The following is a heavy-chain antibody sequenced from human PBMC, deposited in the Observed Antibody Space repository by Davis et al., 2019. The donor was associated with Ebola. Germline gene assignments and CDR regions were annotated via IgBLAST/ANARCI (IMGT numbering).Heavy chain of an antibody. CDR2: INAGNGKT. CDR3: ARGGRIYYYGMDV. D-gene: IGHD1-26*01. Sequence: ASVKVSCKASGYTFTRYAMHWVRQAPGQRLEWMGWINAGNGKTKYSQKFQGRVTITRDTSASTAYMELSSLRSEDTAVYYCARGGRIYYYGMDVWGQGTTVTVSS. J-gene: IGHJ6*02. CDR1: GYTFTRYA. V-gene: IGHV1-3*01.